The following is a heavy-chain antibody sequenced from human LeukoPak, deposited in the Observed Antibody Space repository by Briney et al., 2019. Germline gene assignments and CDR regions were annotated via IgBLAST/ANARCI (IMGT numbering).Heavy chain of an antibody. J-gene: IGHJ3*02. Sequence: ASVKVSCKASGYTFTGYYMHWVRQAPGQGLEWMGWINPNSGGTNYAQKFQGRVTMTRDTSISTAYMELSRLRSDDTAVYYCARDPILRPDAFDIWGQGTMVTVSS. CDR1: GYTFTGYY. D-gene: IGHD3-3*01. V-gene: IGHV1-2*02. CDR2: INPNSGGT. CDR3: ARDPILRPDAFDI.